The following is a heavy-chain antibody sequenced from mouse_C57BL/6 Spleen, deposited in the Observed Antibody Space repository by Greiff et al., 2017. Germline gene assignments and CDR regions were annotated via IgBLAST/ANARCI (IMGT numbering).Heavy chain of an antibody. J-gene: IGHJ3*01. CDR3: AIYYGNFLFAY. CDR2: INPNNGGT. CDR1: GYTFTDYN. Sequence: VQLQQSGPELVKPGASVKIPCKASGYTFTDYNMDWVKQSHGKSLEWIGDINPNNGGTIYNQKFKGKATLTVDKSSSIAYMELRSLTSEDTAVYYCAIYYGNFLFAYWGQGTLVTVSA. V-gene: IGHV1-18*01. D-gene: IGHD2-1*01.